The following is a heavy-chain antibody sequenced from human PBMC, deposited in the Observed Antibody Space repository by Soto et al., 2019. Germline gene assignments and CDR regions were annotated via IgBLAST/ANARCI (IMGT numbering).Heavy chain of an antibody. CDR1: GFTFSSYA. CDR2: ISSNGGST. Sequence: GGSLRLSCSASGFTFSSYAMHWVRQAPGKGLEYVSAISSNGGSTYYADSVKGRFTISRDNSKNTLYLQMSSLRAEDTAVYYCVKGVRDYDFWSGYYSPRYGMDVWGQGTTVPVSS. CDR3: VKGVRDYDFWSGYYSPRYGMDV. J-gene: IGHJ6*02. V-gene: IGHV3-64D*06. D-gene: IGHD3-3*01.